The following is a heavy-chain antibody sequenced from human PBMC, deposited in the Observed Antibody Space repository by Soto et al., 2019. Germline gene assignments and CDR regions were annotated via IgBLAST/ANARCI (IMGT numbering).Heavy chain of an antibody. J-gene: IGHJ5*02. Sequence: QVELVQSGGEIRKPGASVTVSCKTAGYTFTRFGITWLRQAPGQGLEWMGWISPYSGNTKYAQKFQGRVTITSDKSTNTVYMDLRGLRSDDTATYYCAKTHTSESGRCDPWGQGTLVTVSS. CDR3: AKTHTSESGRCDP. D-gene: IGHD2-2*01. CDR1: GYTFTRFG. V-gene: IGHV1-18*04. CDR2: ISPYSGNT.